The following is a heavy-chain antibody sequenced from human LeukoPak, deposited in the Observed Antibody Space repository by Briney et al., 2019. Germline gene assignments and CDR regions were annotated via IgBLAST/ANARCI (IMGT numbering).Heavy chain of an antibody. D-gene: IGHD6-19*01. CDR3: ARDKRVAVASTYIYYYYMDV. CDR1: GGSFSGYY. Sequence: SETLSLTCAVYGGSFSGYYWSWIRQPPGKGLEWVGEINHSGSTNYNPSLKSRVTISVDTSKNQFSLKLSSVTAADTAVYYCARDKRVAVASTYIYYYYMDVWGNGTTVTISS. CDR2: INHSGST. V-gene: IGHV4-34*01. J-gene: IGHJ6*03.